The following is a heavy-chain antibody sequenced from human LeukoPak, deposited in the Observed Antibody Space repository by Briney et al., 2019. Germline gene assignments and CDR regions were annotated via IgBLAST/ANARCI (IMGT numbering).Heavy chain of an antibody. CDR3: ARGTVATGNFDY. CDR1: GGSISSGGYY. J-gene: IGHJ4*02. Sequence: SETLTLTCTVSGGSISSGGYYWSWIRQHPGKGLEWIGYIYYSGSTYYNPSLKSRVTISVDTSKNQFSLKLSSVTAADTAVYYCARGTVATGNFDYWGQGTLVTVSS. CDR2: IYYSGST. V-gene: IGHV4-31*03. D-gene: IGHD5-12*01.